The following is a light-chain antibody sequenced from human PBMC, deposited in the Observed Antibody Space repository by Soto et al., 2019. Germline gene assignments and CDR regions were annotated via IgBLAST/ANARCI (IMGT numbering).Light chain of an antibody. V-gene: IGLV2-14*01. CDR3: CSYTSSNTLV. CDR1: SSDVGGYKF. J-gene: IGLJ1*01. CDR2: EVT. Sequence: QSALTQPASVSGSPGQSITISCTGTSSDVGGYKFVSWFQQHPGKAPKLMIYEVTGRPSGVSNRFSGSKSGNTASLTISGIQADDEADYYCCSYTSSNTLVFGRGTKVTVL.